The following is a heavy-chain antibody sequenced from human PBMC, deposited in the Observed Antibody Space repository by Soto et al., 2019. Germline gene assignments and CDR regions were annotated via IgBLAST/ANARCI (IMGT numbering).Heavy chain of an antibody. CDR3: ARVRIADRHLYYSGMDV. Sequence: SETLSLTCAVYGGSFSGYYWSWIRQPPGKGLEWIGEINHSGSTNCNPSLKSRVTISVDTSKNQFSLKLSSVTAADTAVYYCARVRIADRHLYYSGMDVWGQGTTVTVSS. V-gene: IGHV4-34*01. J-gene: IGHJ6*02. CDR1: GGSFSGYY. CDR2: INHSGST. D-gene: IGHD6-6*01.